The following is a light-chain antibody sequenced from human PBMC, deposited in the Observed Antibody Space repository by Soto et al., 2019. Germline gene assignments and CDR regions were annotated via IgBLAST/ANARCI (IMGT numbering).Light chain of an antibody. Sequence: EIVMTQSPATLSVSPGESATLSFRASQSVTANLAWYQQKCGQAPRLLIYGASTRATGVPARFSGSGFGTEFTLTISSPQSEDFAVYYCQQYNYWPPITFGQGTRLEIK. CDR1: QSVTAN. CDR3: QQYNYWPPIT. V-gene: IGKV3-15*01. J-gene: IGKJ5*01. CDR2: GAS.